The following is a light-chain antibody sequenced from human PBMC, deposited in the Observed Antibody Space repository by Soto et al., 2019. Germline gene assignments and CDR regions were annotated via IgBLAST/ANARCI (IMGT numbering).Light chain of an antibody. CDR3: QQYGSSPSIT. V-gene: IGKV3-20*01. CDR1: QSVSSSY. J-gene: IGKJ5*01. Sequence: ESVFTQAPGTLSLSPGERATLSCRASQSVSSSYLAWYQQKPGQAPRLLIYGASSRATGIPDRFSGSGSGTDFTLTISRLEPEDFAVYYCQQYGSSPSITFGQGTRLEIK. CDR2: GAS.